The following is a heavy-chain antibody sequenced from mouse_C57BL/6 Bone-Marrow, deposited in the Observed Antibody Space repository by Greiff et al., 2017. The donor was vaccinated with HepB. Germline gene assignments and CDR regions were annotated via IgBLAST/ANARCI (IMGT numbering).Heavy chain of an antibody. CDR1: GFSFNTYA. D-gene: IGHD2-1*01. CDR3: ERGNFPLAMDY. V-gene: IGHV10-1*01. Sequence: EVQLVESGGGLVQPKGSLKLSCAASGFSFNTYAMNWVRQAPGKGLEWVARIRSKSNNYATYYADSVKDRFTISRDDSESMLYLQMNNLKTEDTAMYYCERGNFPLAMDYWGQGTSVTVSS. CDR2: IRSKSNNYAT. J-gene: IGHJ4*01.